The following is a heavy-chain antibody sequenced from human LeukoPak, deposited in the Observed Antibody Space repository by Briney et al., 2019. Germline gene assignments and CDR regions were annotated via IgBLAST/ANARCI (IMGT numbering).Heavy chain of an antibody. CDR2: IYSDDST. CDR3: ARDRNGDFDY. V-gene: IGHV3-53*01. Sequence: GGSLRLSCAASGFTFSSYAMSWVRQAPGKGLEWVSVIYSDDSTYYADSVKGRFTISRDNSKNTLYLQMNSLRAEDTAMYYCARDRNGDFDYWGQGTLVTVSS. CDR1: GFTFSSYA. D-gene: IGHD1-1*01. J-gene: IGHJ4*02.